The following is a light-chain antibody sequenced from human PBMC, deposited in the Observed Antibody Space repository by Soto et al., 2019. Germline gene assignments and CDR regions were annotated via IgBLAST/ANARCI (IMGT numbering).Light chain of an antibody. CDR2: EVN. V-gene: IGLV2-14*03. Sequence: QSALTQPASVSGSPGPSITISCTGTSSDLGSYNYVSWYRQHPGKAPKVLLYEVNNRPSGVSNRFSGSKSGNTASRTISGLQAEDEADYYCSAYTGSTLVFGGGTKLTVL. J-gene: IGLJ3*02. CDR3: SAYTGSTLV. CDR1: SSDLGSYNY.